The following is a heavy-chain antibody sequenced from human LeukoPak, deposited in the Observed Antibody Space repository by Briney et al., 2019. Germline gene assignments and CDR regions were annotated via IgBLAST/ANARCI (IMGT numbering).Heavy chain of an antibody. J-gene: IGHJ4*02. V-gene: IGHV3-30*03. D-gene: IGHD6-13*01. CDR1: GFTFSSYG. Sequence: GGSLRLSCAASGFTFSSYGMHWVRQAPGKGLEWVAVISYDGSNKYYADSAKGRFTISRDNSKNTLYLQMNSLRAEDTAVYYCARDLGSSSLYYFDYWGQGTLVTVSS. CDR3: ARDLGSSSLYYFDY. CDR2: ISYDGSNK.